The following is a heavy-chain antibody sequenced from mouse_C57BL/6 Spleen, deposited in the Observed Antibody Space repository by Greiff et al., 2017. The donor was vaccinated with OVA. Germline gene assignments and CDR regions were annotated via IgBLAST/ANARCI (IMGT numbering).Heavy chain of an antibody. V-gene: IGHV5-4*01. CDR2: ISDGGSYT. J-gene: IGHJ3*01. Sequence: EVQLVESGGGLVKPGGSLKLSCAASGFTFSSYAMSWVRQTPEKRLEWVATISDGGSYTYYPDNVKGRFTISRDNAQTNLYLQMSHLKSEDTAMYYSARDYYDYEGWFAYWGQGTLVTVSA. CDR3: ARDYYDYEGWFAY. CDR1: GFTFSSYA. D-gene: IGHD2-4*01.